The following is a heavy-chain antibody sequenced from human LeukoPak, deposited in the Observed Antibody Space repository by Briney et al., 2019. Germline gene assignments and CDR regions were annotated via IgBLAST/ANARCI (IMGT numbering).Heavy chain of an antibody. CDR2: LQYDGNNK. D-gene: IGHD3-10*01. J-gene: IGHJ4*02. CDR3: AIMVRGVIINNFDY. Sequence: GGSLRLSCEASGFTFSSYDMRWVRQAPGKGLEWVAFLQYDGNNKYYAESVRGRFTISKDNSKNTLYLQMNSLRAEDTAVYYCAIMVRGVIINNFDYWGQGTLVTVSS. CDR1: GFTFSSYD. V-gene: IGHV3-30*02.